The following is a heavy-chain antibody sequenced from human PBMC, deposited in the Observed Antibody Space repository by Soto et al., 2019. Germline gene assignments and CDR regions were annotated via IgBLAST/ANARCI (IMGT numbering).Heavy chain of an antibody. V-gene: IGHV1-2*04. Sequence: ASVKVSCKASGYTFTGYYMHWVRQAPGQGLEWMGWINPNSGGTNYAQKFQGWVTMTRDTSISTAYMELSRLRSDDTAVYYCASAPELGYQLPPGGYYMDVWGKGTTVTVSS. CDR3: ASAPELGYQLPPGGYYMDV. D-gene: IGHD2-2*01. CDR2: INPNSGGT. J-gene: IGHJ6*03. CDR1: GYTFTGYY.